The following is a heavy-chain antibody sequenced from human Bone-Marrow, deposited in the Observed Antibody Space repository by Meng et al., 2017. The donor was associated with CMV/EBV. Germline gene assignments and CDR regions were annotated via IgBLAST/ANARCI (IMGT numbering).Heavy chain of an antibody. V-gene: IGHV3-9*01. J-gene: IGHJ4*02. CDR2: ISWNSGSI. CDR1: GFTFDDYA. D-gene: IGHD2-2*01. Sequence: SLKISCAASGFTFDDYAMHWVRQAPGKGLEWVSGISWNSGSIGYADSVKGRFTIPRDNAKNSLYLQMNSLRAEDTALYYCAKGVCSSTSCPIDYWGQGTLVTVSS. CDR3: AKGVCSSTSCPIDY.